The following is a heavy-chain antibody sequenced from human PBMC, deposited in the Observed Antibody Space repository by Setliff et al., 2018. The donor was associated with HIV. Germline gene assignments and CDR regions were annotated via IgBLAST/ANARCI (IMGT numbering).Heavy chain of an antibody. Sequence: SETLSLTCTVSGGSIISGSNYWSWIRQPAGKGLEWIGRIYTSGSTNYNPSLKSRVTISVDKSKNQFSLKLSSVTAADTAVYYCARARTIDYWSDSLAFWGQGTLVTVSS. CDR2: IYTSGST. CDR1: GGSIISGSNY. V-gene: IGHV4-61*02. CDR3: ARARTIDYWSDSLAF. D-gene: IGHD3-3*01. J-gene: IGHJ4*02.